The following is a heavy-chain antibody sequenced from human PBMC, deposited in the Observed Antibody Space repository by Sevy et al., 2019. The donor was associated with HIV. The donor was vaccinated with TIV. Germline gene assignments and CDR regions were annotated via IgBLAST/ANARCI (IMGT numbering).Heavy chain of an antibody. CDR3: ARDQHDYAGNVRTGWFDP. CDR1: GFTFSSYA. D-gene: IGHD4-17*01. J-gene: IGHJ5*02. Sequence: GGSLRLSCAASGFTFSSYAMHWVRQAPGKGLEWVAVISYDGTNKYYADSVKGRFTISRDNSKKILYVQMNSLRGEDTAVYYCARDQHDYAGNVRTGWFDPWGRGTLVTVSS. V-gene: IGHV3-30-3*01. CDR2: ISYDGTNK.